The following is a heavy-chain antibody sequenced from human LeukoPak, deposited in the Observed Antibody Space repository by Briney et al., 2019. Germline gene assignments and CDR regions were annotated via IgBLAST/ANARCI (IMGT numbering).Heavy chain of an antibody. CDR3: ARDAPRRTDFWSGYYVLSEAFDI. V-gene: IGHV1-24*01. Sequence: ASVKVSCKVSGHSLTELSMHWVRQAPGKGLEWMGGFTPEEHKTIYAQKFQGRVTMTRDTSTSTVYMELSSLRAEDTAVYYCARDAPRRTDFWSGYYVLSEAFDIWGQGTMVTVSS. D-gene: IGHD3-3*01. CDR1: GHSLTELS. J-gene: IGHJ3*02. CDR2: FTPEEHKT.